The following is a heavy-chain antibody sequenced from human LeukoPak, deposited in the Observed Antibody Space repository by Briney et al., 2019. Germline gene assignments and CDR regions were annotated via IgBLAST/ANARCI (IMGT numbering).Heavy chain of an antibody. V-gene: IGHV3-7*01. D-gene: IGHD3-10*01. CDR2: IKEEGSEK. J-gene: IGHJ6*04. Sequence: PGGSLRLSCAVSGFTLSSSWMTWVRQAPGKGLEWVATIKEEGSEKYYVGSVKGRFTISRDNAKNSLYLQMNSLRAEDTAVYFCARDRISSWGKGTTVTVSS. CDR3: ARDRISS. CDR1: GFTLSSSW.